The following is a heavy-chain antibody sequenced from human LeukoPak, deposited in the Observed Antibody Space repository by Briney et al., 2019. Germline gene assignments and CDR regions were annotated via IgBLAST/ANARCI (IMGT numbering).Heavy chain of an antibody. CDR3: ARHKVNHYDSSGYHFDY. Sequence: SETLSLTCTVSGGSISSSSYYWGWIRQPPGKGLEWIGSIYYSGSTYYNPSLKSRVTISVDTSKNQFSLKLSSVTAADTAVYYCARHKVNHYDSSGYHFDYWGQGTLVTVSS. D-gene: IGHD3-22*01. V-gene: IGHV4-39*01. J-gene: IGHJ4*02. CDR1: GGSISSSSYY. CDR2: IYYSGST.